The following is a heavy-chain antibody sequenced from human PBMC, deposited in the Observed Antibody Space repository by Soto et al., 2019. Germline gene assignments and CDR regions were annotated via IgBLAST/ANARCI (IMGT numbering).Heavy chain of an antibody. CDR3: ARSPWIQLRFDP. D-gene: IGHD5-18*01. J-gene: IGHJ5*02. CDR1: GGSISSGGYY. CDR2: IYYSGST. Sequence: SETLSLTCTVSGGSISSGGYYWSWIRQHPGKGLEWIGYIYYSGSTYYNPSLKSRVTISVDTSKNQFSLKLSSVTAADTAVYYCARSPWIQLRFDPWGQGTLVTVSS. V-gene: IGHV4-31*03.